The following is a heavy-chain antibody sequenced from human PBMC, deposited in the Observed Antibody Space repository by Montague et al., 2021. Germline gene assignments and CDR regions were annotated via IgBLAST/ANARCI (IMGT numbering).Heavy chain of an antibody. CDR1: GGSISSSSYY. CDR2: IYYSGSI. Sequence: SETLSLTCTVSGGSISSSSYYWGWIRQPPGKGLEWIGSIYYSGSIYYNPSLKSRVTLSVDTSKNQFSLKLSSLAAADTAVYYCASFSGGIWLYCNFDLWGRGTLVSVSS. CDR3: ASFSGGIWLYCNFDL. V-gene: IGHV4-39*01. J-gene: IGHJ2*01. D-gene: IGHD2/OR15-2a*01.